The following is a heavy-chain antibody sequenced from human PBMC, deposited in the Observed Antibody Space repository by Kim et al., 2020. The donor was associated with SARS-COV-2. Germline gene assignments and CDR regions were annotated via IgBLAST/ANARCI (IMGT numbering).Heavy chain of an antibody. CDR3: AKDIKTGYYYYYGMDV. J-gene: IGHJ6*02. CDR1: GFTFDDYA. D-gene: IGHD3-10*01. Sequence: GGSLRLSCAASGFTFDDYAMHWVRQAPGKGLEWVSGISWNSGSIGYADSVKGRFTISRDNAKNSLYLQMNSLRAEDTALYYCAKDIKTGYYYYYGMDVWGQGTTVTVSS. V-gene: IGHV3-9*01. CDR2: ISWNSGSI.